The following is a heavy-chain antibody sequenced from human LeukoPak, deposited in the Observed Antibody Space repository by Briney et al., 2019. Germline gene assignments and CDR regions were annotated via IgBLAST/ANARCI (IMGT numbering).Heavy chain of an antibody. CDR3: ARANGNWYYDL. CDR2: IYYSGST. V-gene: IGHV4-31*03. D-gene: IGHD4/OR15-4a*01. CDR1: GGSISSGGYY. J-gene: IGHJ2*01. Sequence: SQTLSHTCTVSGGSISSGGYYWSWIRQHPGKGLEWIGYIYYSGSTYYNPSLKSRVSISVDTSKNQFSLRLSSVTAADTAVYYCARANGNWYYDLWGRGTLVTVSS.